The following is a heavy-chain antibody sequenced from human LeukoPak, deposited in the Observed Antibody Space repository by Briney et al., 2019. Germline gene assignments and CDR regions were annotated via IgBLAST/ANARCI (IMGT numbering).Heavy chain of an antibody. J-gene: IGHJ4*02. V-gene: IGHV3-23*01. Sequence: GGSLRLSCAASGFTFSSNAMSWVRQAPGKGLEWVSAISDSGGTTYYADSVKGRFTISRDNAKNTLYLQMNSLRAEDTAVYYCARGGGAAALDYWGQGTLVTVSS. CDR1: GFTFSSNA. CDR2: ISDSGGTT. CDR3: ARGGGAAALDY. D-gene: IGHD6-13*01.